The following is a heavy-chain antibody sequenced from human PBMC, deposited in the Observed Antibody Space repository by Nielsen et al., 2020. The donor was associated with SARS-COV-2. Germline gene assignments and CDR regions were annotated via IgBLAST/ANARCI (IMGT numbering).Heavy chain of an antibody. CDR3: ARDRREGYYYDSSGYYLDY. Sequence: GESLKISCAASGFTFSDFPMHWVRQAPGMGLEWVASISFDGSNEFYADSVEGRFTISRDNSNSTLYLQMNSLRAEDTAVYYCARDRREGYYYDSSGYYLDYWGQGTLVTVSS. V-gene: IGHV3-30-3*01. J-gene: IGHJ4*02. CDR1: GFTFSDFP. CDR2: ISFDGSNE. D-gene: IGHD3-22*01.